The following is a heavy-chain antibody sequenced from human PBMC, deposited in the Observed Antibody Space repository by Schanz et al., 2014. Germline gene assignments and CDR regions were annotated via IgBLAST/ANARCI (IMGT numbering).Heavy chain of an antibody. CDR2: IYSGDNT. J-gene: IGHJ6*02. D-gene: IGHD1-7*01. CDR3: ASLIGTTSAHFYGMDV. V-gene: IGHV3-66*01. Sequence: EVQLVESGGGLVQPGESLRVSCATSGFTFSTYAMSWVRQAPGKGLEWVSVIYSGDNTYYADSVKGRFTISRDNSKNTVYLQMNSLRAEDTAVYFCASLIGTTSAHFYGMDVWGQGTTVTVSS. CDR1: GFTFSTYA.